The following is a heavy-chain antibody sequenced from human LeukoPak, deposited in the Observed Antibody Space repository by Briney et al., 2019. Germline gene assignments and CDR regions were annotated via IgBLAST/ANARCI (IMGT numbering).Heavy chain of an antibody. CDR2: MNPNSGNT. D-gene: IGHD6-13*01. CDR1: GYTFTSYD. V-gene: IGHV1-8*01. Sequence: VKVSCKASGYTFTSYDINWVRQATGQGLEWMGWMNPNSGNTGYAQKFQGRVTMTRNTSISTAYMELSSLRSEDTAVYYCARGFRPSALNWFDPWGQGTLVTVSS. J-gene: IGHJ5*02. CDR3: ARGFRPSALNWFDP.